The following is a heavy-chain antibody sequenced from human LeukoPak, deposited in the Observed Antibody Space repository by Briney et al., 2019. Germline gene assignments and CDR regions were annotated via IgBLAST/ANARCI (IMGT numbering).Heavy chain of an antibody. CDR2: IYHSGNT. J-gene: IGHJ5*02. CDR3: ARGGRRWFDP. V-gene: IGHV4-38-2*02. CDR1: GYSISSGYY. Sequence: PSETLSLTCTVSGYSISSGYYWGWIRQPPGKGLEWIGSIYHSGNTYYNPSLKSRVTISVDTSKNQFSLKLSSVTAADTAVYYCARGGRRWFDPWGQGTLVTVSS.